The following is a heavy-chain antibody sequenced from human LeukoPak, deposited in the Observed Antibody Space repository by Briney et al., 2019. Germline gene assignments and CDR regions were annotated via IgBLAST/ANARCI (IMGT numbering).Heavy chain of an antibody. Sequence: PSETLSLTCAVYGGSFSGYYWSWIRQPPGKGLEWIGEINHSGSTNYNPSLKSRVTISVDTSKNQFSLKLSSVTAADTAVYYCARVKTLLRRGYCSSTSCLVVDYWGQGTLVTVSS. V-gene: IGHV4-34*01. D-gene: IGHD2-2*01. J-gene: IGHJ4*02. CDR1: GGSFSGYY. CDR2: INHSGST. CDR3: ARVKTLLRRGYCSSTSCLVVDY.